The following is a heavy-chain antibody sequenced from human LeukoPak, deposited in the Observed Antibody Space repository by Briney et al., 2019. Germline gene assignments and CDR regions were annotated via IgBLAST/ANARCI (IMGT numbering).Heavy chain of an antibody. J-gene: IGHJ6*03. D-gene: IGHD6-13*01. CDR1: GYSIGSGYY. CDR3: ARADYSSTWSHDYYYMDV. V-gene: IGHV4-38-2*02. Sequence: SETLSLTCTVSGYSIGSGYYWGWIRQPPGKGLEWIGSIYHSGSTYYNPSLKSRVTISVDTSRNQFSLKLSSVTAADTAVYYCARADYSSTWSHDYYYMDVWGKGTTVTVSS. CDR2: IYHSGST.